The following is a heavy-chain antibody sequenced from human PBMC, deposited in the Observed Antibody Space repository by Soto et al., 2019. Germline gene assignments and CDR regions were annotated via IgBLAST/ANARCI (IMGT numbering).Heavy chain of an antibody. CDR3: ARDIIPDGISAYYYDMEV. D-gene: IGHD2-2*01. Sequence: GLSXRLSGSSAVLSCISYESSLFRQAPGKGLELVSYISSRGYTVYYADSVKGRFTISRYNARNSLYLQMNSLRAEETAVYYCARDIIPDGISAYYYDMEVWGQRPTVNVYS. CDR2: ISSRGYTV. V-gene: IGHV3-48*03. J-gene: IGHJ6*01. CDR1: VLSCISYE.